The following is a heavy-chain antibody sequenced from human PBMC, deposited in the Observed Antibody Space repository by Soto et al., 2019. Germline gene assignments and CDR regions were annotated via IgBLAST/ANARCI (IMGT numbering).Heavy chain of an antibody. CDR2: ISYDGSNK. CDR1: GFTFSSYG. V-gene: IGHV3-30*18. Sequence: PGGSLRLSCAASGFTFSSYGMHWVRQAPGKGLEWVAVISYDGSNKYYADSVKGRFTISRDNSKNTLYLQMNSLRAEDTAVYYCAKDQGKGLNYYYYSSGYPALDYWGQGTLVTVSS. D-gene: IGHD3-22*01. J-gene: IGHJ4*02. CDR3: AKDQGKGLNYYYYSSGYPALDY.